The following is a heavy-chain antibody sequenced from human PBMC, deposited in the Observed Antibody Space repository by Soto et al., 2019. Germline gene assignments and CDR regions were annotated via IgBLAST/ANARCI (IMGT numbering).Heavy chain of an antibody. CDR2: IRGDGSGS. D-gene: IGHD1-1*01. V-gene: IGHV3-74*01. Sequence: EVQLVESGGGLVQPGGSLTLSCSASGFAFNDYWMHWVRQAPGKGLVWVSRIRGDGSGSNYADSVKGRFTISRDNAKNTVYLQMNSLRAEDTAVYYCARVPTTRPCMGIDCWGKGTLVTVSS. J-gene: IGHJ4*02. CDR1: GFAFNDYW. CDR3: ARVPTTRPCMGIDC.